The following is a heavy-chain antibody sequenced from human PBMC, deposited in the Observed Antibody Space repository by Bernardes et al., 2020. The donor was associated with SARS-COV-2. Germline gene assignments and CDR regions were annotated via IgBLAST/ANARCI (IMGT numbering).Heavy chain of an antibody. J-gene: IGHJ4*02. CDR1: GYTFTTYT. V-gene: IGHV1-3*01. CDR2: IHAGNGNT. D-gene: IGHD1-26*01. CDR3: AKPDSGRRWDCFDY. Sequence: ASVKVSCKTSGYTFTTYTMHWVRQVPGQSFEWLGWIHAGNGNTEYSEKFQGRLTISRDTSASTVYMELRSLRSEDTAVYYCAKPDSGRRWDCFDYWGQGTLVTVSS.